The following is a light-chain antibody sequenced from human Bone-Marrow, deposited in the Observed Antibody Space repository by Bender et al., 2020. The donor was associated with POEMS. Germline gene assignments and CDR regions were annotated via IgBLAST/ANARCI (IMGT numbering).Light chain of an antibody. J-gene: IGLJ3*02. Sequence: QSVLTQPPSVSGAPGQRVTISCTGSSSNTGSGYDINWYQHLPGTAPKLLIYYDDLLPSGVSDRFSGSKSGTSASLSISGLQSEDEADYYCAAWDDSLNGWVFGGGTKVTVL. CDR2: YDD. CDR3: AAWDDSLNGWV. V-gene: IGLV1-36*01. CDR1: SSNTGSGYD.